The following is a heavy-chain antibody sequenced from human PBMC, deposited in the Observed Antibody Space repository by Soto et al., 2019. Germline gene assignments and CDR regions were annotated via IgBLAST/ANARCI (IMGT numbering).Heavy chain of an antibody. Sequence: GESLKISCTASGYSFTKYWIGWVRQMPGKGLEWMGIISPGDSDTRYSPSLQGQVTISADKSISTAYLQWSNLKASDTAMYYCARLAIDSYGPSDYWGQGTLVTVSS. CDR3: ARLAIDSYGPSDY. D-gene: IGHD5-18*01. J-gene: IGHJ4*02. CDR1: GYSFTKYW. CDR2: ISPGDSDT. V-gene: IGHV5-51*01.